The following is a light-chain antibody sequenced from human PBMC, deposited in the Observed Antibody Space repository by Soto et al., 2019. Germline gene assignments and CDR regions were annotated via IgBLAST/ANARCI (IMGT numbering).Light chain of an antibody. V-gene: IGKV3-20*01. Sequence: EIVLTQSPDILSLSPGERATLSCRASQSVSTYLAWYQQRPGQAPRLLIFGASSRATGIPDRFSGSGSGTDFTLTISRLEPEDFAVYYCQQYDKSPRTFGQGTKVDIK. CDR2: GAS. CDR3: QQYDKSPRT. J-gene: IGKJ1*01. CDR1: QSVSTY.